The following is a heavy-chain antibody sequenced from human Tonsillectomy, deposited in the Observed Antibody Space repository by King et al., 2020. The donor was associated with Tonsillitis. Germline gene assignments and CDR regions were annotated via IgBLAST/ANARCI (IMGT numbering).Heavy chain of an antibody. D-gene: IGHD5-18*01. J-gene: IGHJ4*02. Sequence: VQLVESGGGLVQPGGSLRLSCAASGFTVRTNYMSWVRQAPGKGLEWVSGIYSGTTTSYADSVKGRFTLSRDNFKNTVYLQMNSLRADDTAVYYCARAPVDTAPSYWGQGTLVTVSS. CDR3: ARAPVDTAPSY. V-gene: IGHV3-66*01. CDR2: IYSGTTT. CDR1: GFTVRTNY.